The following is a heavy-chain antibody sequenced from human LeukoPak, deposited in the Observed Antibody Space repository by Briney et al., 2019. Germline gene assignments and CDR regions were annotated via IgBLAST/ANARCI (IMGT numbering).Heavy chain of an antibody. J-gene: IGHJ5*02. V-gene: IGHV4-34*01. Sequence: PSETLSLTCTVSDGSISSYSWSWIRQPPGKGLEWIGEINHSGSTNYNPSLKSRVTISVDTSRNQFSLKLSSVTAADTAVYYCARGPGTVVVAATGVGWFDPWGQGTLVTVSS. D-gene: IGHD2-15*01. CDR1: DGSISSYS. CDR3: ARGPGTVVVAATGVGWFDP. CDR2: INHSGST.